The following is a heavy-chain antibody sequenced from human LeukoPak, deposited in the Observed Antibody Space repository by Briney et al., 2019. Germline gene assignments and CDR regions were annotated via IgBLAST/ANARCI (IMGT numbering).Heavy chain of an antibody. CDR1: GYTFTGYY. Sequence: ASVKVSCKASGYTFTGYYMHWVRQAPGQGLEWMGWINPNSGGTNYAQKFQGRVTMTRDTSISTAYMELSRPRSDDTAVYYCARAPAGSGSYPQYYFDYWGQGTLVTVSS. CDR2: INPNSGGT. CDR3: ARAPAGSGSYPQYYFDY. D-gene: IGHD3-10*01. V-gene: IGHV1-2*02. J-gene: IGHJ4*02.